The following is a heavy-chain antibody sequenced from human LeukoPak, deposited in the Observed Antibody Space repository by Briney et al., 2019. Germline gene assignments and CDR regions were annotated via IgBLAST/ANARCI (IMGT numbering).Heavy chain of an antibody. V-gene: IGHV3-23*01. CDR1: GFTFSSYA. Sequence: GGSLRLSCAASGFTFSSYAMSWVRQAPGKGLEWVSAISGSAGSTYYADSVKGRFTISRDNSKNTLYLQMNSLRAEDTAVYYCAKDRKAEYSFDYWGQGTLVTVSS. J-gene: IGHJ4*02. D-gene: IGHD5-18*01. CDR2: ISGSAGST. CDR3: AKDRKAEYSFDY.